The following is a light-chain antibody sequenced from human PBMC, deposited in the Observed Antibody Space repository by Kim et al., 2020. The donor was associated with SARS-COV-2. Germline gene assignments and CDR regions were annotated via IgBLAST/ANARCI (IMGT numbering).Light chain of an antibody. CDR3: QAWDSSTVG. J-gene: IGLJ2*01. Sequence: SYELTQPPSVPVSPGQTASITCSGDKLGDKYACWYQQKPGQSPVLVIYQDSKRPSGIPERFSGSNSGNTATLTISGTQAMDEADYYCQAWDSSTVGFGGG. CDR2: QDS. CDR1: KLGDKY. V-gene: IGLV3-1*01.